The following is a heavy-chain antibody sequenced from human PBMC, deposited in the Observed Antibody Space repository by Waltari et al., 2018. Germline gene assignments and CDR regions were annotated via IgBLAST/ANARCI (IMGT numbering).Heavy chain of an antibody. Sequence: EVQLVQSGAAVKKPGESLKISCRASGYPFTNYWIGWVRQLPGKGLEWMGIIYPGDSETTYSPSFEGQVTISADKSISVAYLQWSSLKASDTAMYYCVRQVGTNWLDPWGQGTQVTVSS. CDR1: GYPFTNYW. CDR2: IYPGDSET. D-gene: IGHD5-12*01. V-gene: IGHV5-51*01. CDR3: VRQVGTNWLDP. J-gene: IGHJ5*02.